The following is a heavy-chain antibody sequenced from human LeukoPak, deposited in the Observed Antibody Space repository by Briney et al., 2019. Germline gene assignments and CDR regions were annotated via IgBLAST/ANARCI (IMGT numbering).Heavy chain of an antibody. Sequence: GESLEISCKGSGYSFTSYWIGWVRQMPGKGLEWMGIIYPGDSDTRYSPSFQGQVTISADKSISTAYLQWSSLKASDTAMYYCARHPKLIVGATQQLVWGQGTLVTVSS. CDR1: GYSFTSYW. D-gene: IGHD1-26*01. CDR2: IYPGDSDT. V-gene: IGHV5-51*01. J-gene: IGHJ4*02. CDR3: ARHPKLIVGATQQLV.